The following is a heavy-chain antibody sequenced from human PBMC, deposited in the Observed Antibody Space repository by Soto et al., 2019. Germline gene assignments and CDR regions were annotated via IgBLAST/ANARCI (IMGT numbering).Heavy chain of an antibody. D-gene: IGHD3-10*01. Sequence: GGSLRLSCAASGFTFSSYAMSWVRQAPGKGLEWVSAISGSGGSTYYADSVKGRFTISRDNSKNTLYLQMNSLRAEDTAVYYCAKRGYYGSGNLKDYWGQGTLVTVSS. CDR2: ISGSGGST. CDR3: AKRGYYGSGNLKDY. CDR1: GFTFSSYA. V-gene: IGHV3-23*01. J-gene: IGHJ4*02.